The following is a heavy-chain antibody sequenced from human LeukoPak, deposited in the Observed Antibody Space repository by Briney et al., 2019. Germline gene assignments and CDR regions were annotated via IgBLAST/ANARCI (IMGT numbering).Heavy chain of an antibody. D-gene: IGHD4-17*01. Sequence: GGSLRLSCAASGFIFSSFGMHWVRQAPGKGLEWVAFIRYDGSNKYYADSVKGRFTTSRDNSKNTLYLQMNSPRAEDTAIYYCAKDRGDYTNWFDPWGQGTLVTVSS. J-gene: IGHJ5*02. CDR2: IRYDGSNK. CDR3: AKDRGDYTNWFDP. V-gene: IGHV3-30*02. CDR1: GFIFSSFG.